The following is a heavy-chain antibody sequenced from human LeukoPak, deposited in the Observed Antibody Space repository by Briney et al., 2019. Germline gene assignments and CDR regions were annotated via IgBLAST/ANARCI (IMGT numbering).Heavy chain of an antibody. D-gene: IGHD2-2*01. J-gene: IGHJ4*02. V-gene: IGHV3-66*01. Sequence: GGSLRLSCAASGFTVSDNYMSWVRQAPGKGLEWVSIIYSGGSTYYADSVKGRFTISRDISKNSFYLQMNSLRVEDTAVFYCARALPAASHTSFDYWGQGTLVTVSS. CDR1: GFTVSDNY. CDR2: IYSGGST. CDR3: ARALPAASHTSFDY.